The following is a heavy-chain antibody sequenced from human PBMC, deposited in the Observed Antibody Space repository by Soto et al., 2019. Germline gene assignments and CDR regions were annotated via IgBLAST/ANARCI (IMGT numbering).Heavy chain of an antibody. V-gene: IGHV3-30*18. Sequence: GSLRLSCAASGFTFSSYAMHWVRQAPGKGLEWVAVISYDGSNKYYADSVKGRFTISRDNSKNTLYLQMNSLRVEDTAMYYCAKNPGYNSGWYSIDYWGQGTLVTVSS. D-gene: IGHD6-19*01. CDR3: AKNPGYNSGWYSIDY. CDR1: GFTFSSYA. J-gene: IGHJ4*02. CDR2: ISYDGSNK.